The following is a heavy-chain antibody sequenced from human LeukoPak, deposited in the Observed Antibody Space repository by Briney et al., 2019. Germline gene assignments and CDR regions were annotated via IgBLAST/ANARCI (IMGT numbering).Heavy chain of an antibody. CDR1: GGSISSYY. Sequence: SETLSLTCTVSGGSISSYYWSWIRQPPGKGLEWIGEINHSGSTNYNPSLKSRVTISVDTSKNQFSLKLSSVTAADTAVYYCARRRITMVRSTNWFDPWGQGTLVTVSS. CDR3: ARRRITMVRSTNWFDP. V-gene: IGHV4-34*01. D-gene: IGHD3-10*01. CDR2: INHSGST. J-gene: IGHJ5*02.